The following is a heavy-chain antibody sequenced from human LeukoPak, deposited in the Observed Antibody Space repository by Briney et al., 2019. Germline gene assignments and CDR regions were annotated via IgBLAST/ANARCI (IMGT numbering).Heavy chain of an antibody. V-gene: IGHV1-18*01. CDR1: GYTFTSYG. CDR3: ARVNYDSWSGQAYYYMDV. J-gene: IGHJ6*03. D-gene: IGHD3-3*01. Sequence: ASVKVSCKASGYTFTSYGISWVRQAPGQGLEWMGWISAYNGNTNYAQKLQGRVTMTTDTSTSTAYMELRSLRSDDTAVYYCARVNYDSWSGQAYYYMDVWGKGTTVTVSS. CDR2: ISAYNGNT.